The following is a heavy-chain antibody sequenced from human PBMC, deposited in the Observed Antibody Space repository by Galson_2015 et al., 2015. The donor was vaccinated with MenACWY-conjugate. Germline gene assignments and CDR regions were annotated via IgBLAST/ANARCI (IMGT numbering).Heavy chain of an antibody. D-gene: IGHD3-22*01. Sequence: QSGAEVTKPGESLEISCKGSGSTFTSYWITWVRQMPGEGLEWMGRIDPSDSYTTYSPSLQGHVTMSTDKSLSTAYLQWSSLKASDSAMYYCSTQGVYDGTGYYPFDSWGQGTLVTVSS. J-gene: IGHJ4*02. CDR3: STQGVYDGTGYYPFDS. V-gene: IGHV5-10-1*01. CDR2: IDPSDSYT. CDR1: GSTFTSYW.